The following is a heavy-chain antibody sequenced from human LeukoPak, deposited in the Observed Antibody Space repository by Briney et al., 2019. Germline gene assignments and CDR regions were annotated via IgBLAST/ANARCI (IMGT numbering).Heavy chain of an antibody. D-gene: IGHD2-21*02. CDR2: INSRSSTI. V-gene: IGHV3-48*04. CDR3: TSHTGTGDAFRPFHI. Sequence: GGSLRLSCAASGFTFSTHDVNWVRQAPGKGLEWVSFINSRSSTIYYADSVKGRFTISRDNAKNSLYLQTNSLRAEDTAVYYCTSHTGTGDAFRPFHIWGQGTMVTVSS. CDR1: GFTFSTHD. J-gene: IGHJ3*02.